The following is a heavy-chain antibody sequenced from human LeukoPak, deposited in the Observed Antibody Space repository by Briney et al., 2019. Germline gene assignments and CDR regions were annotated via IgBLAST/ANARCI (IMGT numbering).Heavy chain of an antibody. CDR1: GYTFTGYY. CDR3: ARDLEGYHYGSGNYPQ. CDR2: INTNSGGT. V-gene: IGHV1-2*02. J-gene: IGHJ4*02. Sequence: ASMTVSCKASGYTFTGYYIHWLRQAPGQGLEWMGFINTNSGGTNYAQKFQGRPTMTRDTSISTAYMELSSLTPDDTAVYYCARDLEGYHYGSGNYPQWGQGTLITVSS. D-gene: IGHD3-10*01.